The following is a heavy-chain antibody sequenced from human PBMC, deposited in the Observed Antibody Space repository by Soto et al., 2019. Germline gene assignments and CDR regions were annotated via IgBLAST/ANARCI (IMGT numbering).Heavy chain of an antibody. V-gene: IGHV1-46*01. Sequence: GSVKVCFKASGYPFTNYYMHLVRQAPGQGLEWMGVIHYSGATPTYAQKFQGRVTMARDTSTSTVYVELSSLTAGDTAVYYCARERTARSGYYHWGQGTMVTVSS. CDR3: ARERTARSGYYH. J-gene: IGHJ4*02. D-gene: IGHD3-3*01. CDR1: GYPFTNYY. CDR2: IHYSGATP.